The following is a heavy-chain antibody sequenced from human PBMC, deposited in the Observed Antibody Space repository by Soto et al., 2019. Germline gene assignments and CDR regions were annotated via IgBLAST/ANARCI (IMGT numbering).Heavy chain of an antibody. J-gene: IGHJ3*01. CDR2: ISDGAELT. Sequence: EVQLLESGGGLVQPGGSLRLSCAASGFTFRRRVMSWVRQAPGKGLEWVSSISDGAELTFYADSVKGRFTISRDDSKSTLYLELNGLRAEDTALYYSAKRMPVDGEVFDVWGQGTMVIVSS. D-gene: IGHD3-3*01. CDR3: AKRMPVDGEVFDV. CDR1: GFTFRRRV. V-gene: IGHV3-23*01.